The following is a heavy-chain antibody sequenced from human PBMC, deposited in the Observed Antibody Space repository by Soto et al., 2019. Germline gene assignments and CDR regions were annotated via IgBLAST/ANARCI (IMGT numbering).Heavy chain of an antibody. CDR3: ARGTGGNWAAFES. Sequence: ASVKVSCKASGYTFTSYAMHWVRQAPGQGLEWMGWISAYNDNTNYVQKLQGRVTMTTDTSTSTAYMELRSLRSDDTAVYYCARGTGGNWAAFESWAQGTMVTVSS. CDR1: GYTFTSYA. CDR2: ISAYNDNT. D-gene: IGHD2-15*01. J-gene: IGHJ3*02. V-gene: IGHV1-18*01.